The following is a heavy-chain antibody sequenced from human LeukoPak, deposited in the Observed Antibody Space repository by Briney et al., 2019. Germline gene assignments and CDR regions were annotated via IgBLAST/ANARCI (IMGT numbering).Heavy chain of an antibody. CDR3: APRMVVTPYYFDY. V-gene: IGHV3-23*01. Sequence: PGGSLRLSCAASGFTFSSYAMSWVRQAPGKGLEWVSAISGSGGSTYYADSVKGRFTISRDNSKNTLYLQMNSLRAEDTAVYYCAPRMVVTPYYFDYWGQGTLVTVSS. D-gene: IGHD4-23*01. J-gene: IGHJ4*02. CDR1: GFTFSSYA. CDR2: ISGSGGST.